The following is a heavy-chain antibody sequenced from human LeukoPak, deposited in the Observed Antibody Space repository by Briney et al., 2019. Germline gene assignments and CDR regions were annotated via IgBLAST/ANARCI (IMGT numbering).Heavy chain of an antibody. Sequence: GGSLRLSGAASGFTFSSYAMHWVRQAPGKGLEWVAVISYDGSNKYYADSVKGRFTISRDNSKNTLYLQMNSLRAEDTAVYYCARDREQWLVLTWSSPYYFDYWGQGTLVTVSS. CDR1: GFTFSSYA. CDR2: ISYDGSNK. D-gene: IGHD6-19*01. J-gene: IGHJ4*02. CDR3: ARDREQWLVLTWSSPYYFDY. V-gene: IGHV3-30-3*01.